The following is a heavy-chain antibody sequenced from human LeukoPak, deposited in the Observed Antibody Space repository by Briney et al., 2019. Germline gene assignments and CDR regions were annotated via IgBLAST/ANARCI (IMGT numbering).Heavy chain of an antibody. CDR1: GYTFTSYG. Sequence: RASVKVSCKASGYTFTSYGISWVRQAPGQGLEGMGWISAYNGNTNYAQKLQGRVTMTTDTSTSTAYMELRSLRSDDTAVYYCARLVLMVPFGYNSWNFDYWGQGTLVTVSS. D-gene: IGHD5-24*01. CDR2: ISAYNGNT. J-gene: IGHJ4*02. V-gene: IGHV1-18*01. CDR3: ARLVLMVPFGYNSWNFDY.